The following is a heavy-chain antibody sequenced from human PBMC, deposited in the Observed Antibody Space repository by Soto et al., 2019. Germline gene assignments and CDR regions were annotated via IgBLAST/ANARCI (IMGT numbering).Heavy chain of an antibody. Sequence: GESLKISCKASGYSFSFYWIGWVRQMPGKGLEWMAIMYPDDSDVRYSPSFEAHVTISADKSTSTAFLQWSSLKASDTAMYYCATAYVYDFENSNYYRDAFDIWGQGTLVTVSS. CDR1: GYSFSFYW. CDR3: ATAYVYDFENSNYYRDAFDI. J-gene: IGHJ3*02. V-gene: IGHV5-51*01. CDR2: MYPDDSDV. D-gene: IGHD3-22*01.